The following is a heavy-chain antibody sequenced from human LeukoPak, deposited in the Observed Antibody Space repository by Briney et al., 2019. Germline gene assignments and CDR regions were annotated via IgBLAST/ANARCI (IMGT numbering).Heavy chain of an antibody. Sequence: GGSLRLSCAASGFSFSSYAMTWVRQAPGKGLEWVSGISGSGDSTYYADSVRGRFTISRDNSKNTLSLQMNSLRAEDTAVYYCARGDSSGWYRTAFDYWGQGTLVTVSS. CDR3: ARGDSSGWYRTAFDY. V-gene: IGHV3-23*01. CDR1: GFSFSSYA. D-gene: IGHD6-19*01. CDR2: ISGSGDST. J-gene: IGHJ4*02.